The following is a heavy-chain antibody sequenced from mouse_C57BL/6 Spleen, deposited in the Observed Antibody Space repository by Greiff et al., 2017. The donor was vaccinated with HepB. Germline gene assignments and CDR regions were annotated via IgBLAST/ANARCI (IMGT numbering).Heavy chain of an antibody. CDR1: GYSITSGYY. J-gene: IGHJ4*01. CDR2: ISYDGSN. V-gene: IGHV3-6*01. Sequence: EVKLQESGPGLVKPSQSLSLTCSVTGYSITSGYYWNWIRQFPGNKLEWMGYISYDGSNNYNPSLKNRISITRDTSKNQFFLKLNSVTTEDTATYYCAREEGLLYAMDYWGQGTSVTVSS. CDR3: AREEGLLYAMDY. D-gene: IGHD1-1*01.